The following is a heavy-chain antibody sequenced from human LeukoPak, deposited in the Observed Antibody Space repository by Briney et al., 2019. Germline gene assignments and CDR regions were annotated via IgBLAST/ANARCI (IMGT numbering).Heavy chain of an antibody. V-gene: IGHV3-53*01. Sequence: GGSLRLSCAASGFTVSSNYMSWVRQAPGKGLEWVSVIYNSGTTYYADSVKGRFTISRDNSKNTLYLQISSLRAEDTAVYYCARTNSGSHGAFDIWGQGTLVTVSS. J-gene: IGHJ3*02. CDR2: IYNSGTT. CDR1: GFTVSSNY. D-gene: IGHD3-22*01. CDR3: ARTNSGSHGAFDI.